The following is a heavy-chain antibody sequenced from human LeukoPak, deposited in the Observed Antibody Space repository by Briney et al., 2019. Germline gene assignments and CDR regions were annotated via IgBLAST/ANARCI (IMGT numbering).Heavy chain of an antibody. D-gene: IGHD5-12*01. CDR2: ISYDGSNK. V-gene: IGHV3-30*04. J-gene: IGHJ6*03. CDR1: GFTFSSYA. Sequence: GGSLRLSCAASGFTFSSYAMHWVRQAPGKGLEWVAVISYDGSNKYYADSVKGRFTISRDNARNSLYLQMNSLRAEDTAVYYCAREHSGYDFPGRDYYYMDVWGKGTTATVSS. CDR3: AREHSGYDFPGRDYYYMDV.